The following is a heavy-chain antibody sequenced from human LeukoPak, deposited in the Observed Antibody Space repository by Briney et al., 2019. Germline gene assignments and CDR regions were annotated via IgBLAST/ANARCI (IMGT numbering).Heavy chain of an antibody. D-gene: IGHD3-16*01. CDR1: GFNFRKYW. CDR3: ARSLGD. V-gene: IGHV3-74*01. CDR2: INPDGDYS. Sequence: GGSLRLSCAASGFNFRKYWMQWVRQVPGKGLVWVSEINPDGDYSGHANSVRGRFTISRDNAKNTLYLQMTSLSAEDTAVYYCARSLGDWGQGTLVSVSS. J-gene: IGHJ4*01.